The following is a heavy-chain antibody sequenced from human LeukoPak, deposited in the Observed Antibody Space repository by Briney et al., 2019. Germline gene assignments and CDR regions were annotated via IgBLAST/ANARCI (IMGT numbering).Heavy chain of an antibody. Sequence: SETLSLTCTVSGGSISSSSYYWGWIRQPPGKGLEWIGSIYHSGSTYYNPSLKSRVTISVDTSKNQFSLKLSSVTAADTAVYYCANWNDRDYWGQGTLVTVSS. J-gene: IGHJ4*02. V-gene: IGHV4-39*07. CDR2: IYHSGST. D-gene: IGHD1-1*01. CDR3: ANWNDRDY. CDR1: GGSISSSSYY.